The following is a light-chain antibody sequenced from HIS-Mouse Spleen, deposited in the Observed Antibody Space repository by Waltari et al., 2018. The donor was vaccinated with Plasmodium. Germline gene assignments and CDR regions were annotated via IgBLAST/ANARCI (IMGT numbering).Light chain of an antibody. Sequence: EIGMTQSPATLAVSPGERASLYCRASQSVSSNLAWYRQTPGQAPRLLIYGASTSATGIPARFSGSGSGTEFTLTISSMQSEDFAVYYCQQYNNWPPYTFGQGTKLEIK. V-gene: IGKV3-15*01. CDR3: QQYNNWPPYT. CDR1: QSVSSN. CDR2: GAS. J-gene: IGKJ2*01.